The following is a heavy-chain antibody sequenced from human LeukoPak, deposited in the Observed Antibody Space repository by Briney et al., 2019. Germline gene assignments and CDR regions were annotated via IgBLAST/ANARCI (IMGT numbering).Heavy chain of an antibody. Sequence: PGGSLRLSCAASGFTFSSYGMHWVRRAPGKGLEWVAVIWYDGNNKYYADSVKGRFTISRDNSKNTLYLQMNSLRAEDTAVYYCARDWDYYGSSGYYDYWGQGTLVTVSS. V-gene: IGHV3-33*01. D-gene: IGHD3-22*01. J-gene: IGHJ4*02. CDR3: ARDWDYYGSSGYYDY. CDR2: IWYDGNNK. CDR1: GFTFSSYG.